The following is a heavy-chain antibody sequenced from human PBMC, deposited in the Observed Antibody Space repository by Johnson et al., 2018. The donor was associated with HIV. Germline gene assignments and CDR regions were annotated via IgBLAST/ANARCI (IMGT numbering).Heavy chain of an antibody. CDR2: IRGSGGSR. D-gene: IGHD3-22*01. Sequence: EVQLVESGGGLVQPGGSLRLSCAASGFTFSSYAMSWVRQAPGKGLEWVSAIRGSGGSRNYADSVKGRFTISRDNSKNTLYLQMNSLRAEDTAVYYCAKGTYYYDSSGYNDAFDMWGQGTMVTVSS. CDR1: GFTFSSYA. CDR3: AKGTYYYDSSGYNDAFDM. V-gene: IGHV3-23*04. J-gene: IGHJ3*02.